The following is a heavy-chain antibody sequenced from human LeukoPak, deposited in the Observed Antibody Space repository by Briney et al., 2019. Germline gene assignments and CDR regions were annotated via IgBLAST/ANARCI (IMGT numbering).Heavy chain of an antibody. D-gene: IGHD1-26*01. Sequence: ASVKVSCKASGYTFTSHYIHWVRQAPGQGLEWMGIINPSGGGTSYAQRFQGRVTMTRDTSTSTAYMELSSLRFEDTAVYYCATDSGSYYDGMAVWGQGTTVTVSS. V-gene: IGHV1-46*01. CDR1: GYTFTSHY. CDR2: INPSGGGT. J-gene: IGHJ6*02. CDR3: ATDSGSYYDGMAV.